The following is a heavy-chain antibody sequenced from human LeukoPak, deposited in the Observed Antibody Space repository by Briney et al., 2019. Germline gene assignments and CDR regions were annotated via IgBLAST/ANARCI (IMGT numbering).Heavy chain of an antibody. CDR2: ISSTGLTT. D-gene: IGHD6-19*01. J-gene: IGHJ4*02. CDR3: AKSGSGWGAFDY. V-gene: IGHV3-23*01. CDR1: GFTFSSYA. Sequence: GGSLRLPCASSGFTFSSYAMNWVRQAPGKGLEWVSSISSTGLTTYYTDSVKGRFTISRDNSKDTVYLQMNSLRAEDTAGYYCAKSGSGWGAFDYWGQGALVTVSS.